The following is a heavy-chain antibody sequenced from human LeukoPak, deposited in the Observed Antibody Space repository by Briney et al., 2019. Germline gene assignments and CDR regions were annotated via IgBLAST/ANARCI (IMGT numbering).Heavy chain of an antibody. CDR2: IYTSGST. V-gene: IGHV4-4*07. CDR3: ARENSGSYREFDY. Sequence: SETLSLTCTVSGGSISSYYWSWIRQPAGKGLEWIGRIYTSGSTNYNASLKSRVSMSVDMSKNQFSLKLSSVTAADTAVFYCARENSGSYREFDYWGRGTLVTVSS. D-gene: IGHD1-26*01. J-gene: IGHJ4*02. CDR1: GGSISSYY.